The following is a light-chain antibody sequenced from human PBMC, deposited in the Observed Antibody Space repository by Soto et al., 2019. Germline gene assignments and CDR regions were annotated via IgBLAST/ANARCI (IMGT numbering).Light chain of an antibody. Sequence: QSALTQPASVSGSPGQSITIACTGTSSDDGGYNYVSWYQQHPGKAPKLMIYKVSNRPSGVSNRFSGSKSGNTASLTISGLLAEDEADYYCISYLSSSTLVFGTGTKLTAL. CDR3: ISYLSSSTLV. CDR1: SSDDGGYNY. CDR2: KVS. J-gene: IGLJ1*01. V-gene: IGLV2-14*01.